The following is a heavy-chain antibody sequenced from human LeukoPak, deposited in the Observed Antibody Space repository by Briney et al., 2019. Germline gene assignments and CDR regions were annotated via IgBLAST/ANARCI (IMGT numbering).Heavy chain of an antibody. CDR2: ISSSGSTI. V-gene: IGHV3-48*04. CDR3: ARDYYDSSGYRHDAFDI. Sequence: GGSLRLSCAASGFTFSSYSMSWVRQAPGKGLEWVSYISSSGSTIYYADSVKGRFTISRDNAKNSLYLQMNSLRAEDTAVYYCARDYYDSSGYRHDAFDIWGQGTMVTVSS. J-gene: IGHJ3*02. D-gene: IGHD3-22*01. CDR1: GFTFSSYS.